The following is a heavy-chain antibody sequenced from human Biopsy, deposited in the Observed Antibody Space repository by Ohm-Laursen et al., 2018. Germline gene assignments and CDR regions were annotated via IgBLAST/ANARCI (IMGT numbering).Heavy chain of an antibody. CDR2: IFYSANT. J-gene: IGHJ4*02. CDR1: GVSINGGRYY. V-gene: IGHV4-31*03. D-gene: IGHD5-12*01. Sequence: SDTLSLTCTVSGVSINGGRYYWNWIRHHPGKGLEWIGNIFYSANTYYNPSLKSRVTISVDTSKNQFSLKLSSVTAADTAVYYCARIGSGDYFPTFFDFWGQGALVTVSS. CDR3: ARIGSGDYFPTFFDF.